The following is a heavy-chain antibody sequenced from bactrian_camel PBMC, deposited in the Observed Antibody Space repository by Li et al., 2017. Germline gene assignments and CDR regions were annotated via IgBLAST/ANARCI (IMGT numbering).Heavy chain of an antibody. V-gene: IGHV3S53*01. CDR2: SGGYGGT. J-gene: IGHJ4*01. D-gene: IGHD6*01. Sequence: VQLVESGGGSVQAGGSLTLSCAIGGDIRCTLDMSWYRQAPGKEREFVASSGGYGGTNYADPVKGRFTISRDNAKNILYLQMNNLKTEDTAVYYCAPAGRSYVDIKCRARLGQGTQVTVS. CDR1: GDIRCTLD.